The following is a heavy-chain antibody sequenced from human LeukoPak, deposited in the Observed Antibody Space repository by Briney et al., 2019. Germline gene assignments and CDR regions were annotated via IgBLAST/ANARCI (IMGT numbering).Heavy chain of an antibody. V-gene: IGHV3-33*01. Sequence: GGSLRLSCVASGFTFSTYGTHWVRQAPGEGLEWVAVIRSDGSSEYYADSVKGRFIISRDNSKNTLYLQMNSLRAEDTAMYYCARYCSGGTCYVGLIWGQGTLVTVSS. CDR3: ARYCSGGTCYVGLI. J-gene: IGHJ4*02. CDR1: GFTFSTYG. D-gene: IGHD2-15*01. CDR2: IRSDGSSE.